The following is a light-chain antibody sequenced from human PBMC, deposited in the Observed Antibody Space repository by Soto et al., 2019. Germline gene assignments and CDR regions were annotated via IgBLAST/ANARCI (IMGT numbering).Light chain of an antibody. Sequence: EIVMTQSPATLSVSPGERATLSCRASQSVSSYLAWYQQKRGQAPRLLIYDSSNRATGIPSRFSGSGSGTDFSLIISSLEPEDFAVYYCQQRSVWPLTFGGGTKVDIK. CDR1: QSVSSY. CDR3: QQRSVWPLT. V-gene: IGKV3-11*01. CDR2: DSS. J-gene: IGKJ4*01.